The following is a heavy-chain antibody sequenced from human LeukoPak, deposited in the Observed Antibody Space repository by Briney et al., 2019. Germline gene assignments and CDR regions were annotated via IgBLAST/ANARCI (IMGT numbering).Heavy chain of an antibody. Sequence: SETLSLTCTVSGGSISSASYCWSWIRQPAGKGLEWIGRICTSGSTNYNPSLNSRVTISIDTSKNQFSLRLSSVTAADTAVYYCARWAARDGYNYPEDYWGQGTLVTVSS. CDR2: ICTSGST. V-gene: IGHV4-61*02. CDR1: GGSISSASYC. J-gene: IGHJ4*02. D-gene: IGHD5-24*01. CDR3: ARWAARDGYNYPEDY.